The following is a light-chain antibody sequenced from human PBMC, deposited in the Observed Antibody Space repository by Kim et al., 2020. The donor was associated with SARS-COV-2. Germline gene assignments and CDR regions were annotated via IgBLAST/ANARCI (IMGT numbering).Light chain of an antibody. CDR2: GNS. V-gene: IGLV1-40*01. Sequence: QRVTISCTGSSSNIGAGYDVHWYQQLPGTAPKLLIYGNSNRPSGVPDRFSGSKSGTSASRASSGLQAEDEADYYCQSYDSSLSGSVFGGGTQLTVL. CDR1: SSNIGAGYD. J-gene: IGLJ3*02. CDR3: QSYDSSLSGSV.